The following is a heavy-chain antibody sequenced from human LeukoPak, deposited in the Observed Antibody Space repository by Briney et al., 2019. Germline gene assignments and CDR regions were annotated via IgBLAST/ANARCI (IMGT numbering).Heavy chain of an antibody. J-gene: IGHJ5*02. CDR1: GYTFTSYY. Sequence: GASVKVSCKASGYTFTSYYMHWVRQAPGQGLEWMGIINPSGGSTSYAQKFQGRVTMTRDTSLSTAYMELRRLRSDDTAVYYCARDRLRLGYERTNWFDPWGQGTLVTVSS. CDR3: ARDRLRLGYERTNWFDP. CDR2: INPSGGST. D-gene: IGHD2-15*01. V-gene: IGHV1-46*01.